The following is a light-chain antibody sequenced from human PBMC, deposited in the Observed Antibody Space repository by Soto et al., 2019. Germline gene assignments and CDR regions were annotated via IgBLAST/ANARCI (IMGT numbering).Light chain of an antibody. CDR1: QSFSSSS. J-gene: IGKJ1*01. Sequence: EIVLTQSPGTLSLSPGERATLSCRASQSFSSSSLAWYQQKPGQAPRLLIYGASSRATGIPDRFSGSGSGTDFTLTISRLEPEDFAVYYCQQYGSSSWTFGQGTKVEIK. V-gene: IGKV3-20*01. CDR3: QQYGSSSWT. CDR2: GAS.